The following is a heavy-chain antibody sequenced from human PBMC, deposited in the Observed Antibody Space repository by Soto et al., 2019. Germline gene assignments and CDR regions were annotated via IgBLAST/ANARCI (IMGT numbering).Heavy chain of an antibody. J-gene: IGHJ6*02. V-gene: IGHV1-18*01. CDR3: ARDQGIKIVVGPAAIIFGVYGMDV. Sequence: ASVKVSCQASDYTFTSYGISWVRQAPGQGLEWMGWISAYNGNTNYAQKLQGRVTMTTDTSTSTAYMELRSLRSDDTAVYYCARDQGIKIVVGPAAIIFGVYGMDVWGQGTTVTVSS. CDR2: ISAYNGNT. CDR1: DYTFTSYG. D-gene: IGHD2-2*02.